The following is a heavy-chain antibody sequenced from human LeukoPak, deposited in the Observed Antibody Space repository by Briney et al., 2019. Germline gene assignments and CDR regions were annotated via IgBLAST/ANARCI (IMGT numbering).Heavy chain of an antibody. CDR2: IYSGGST. J-gene: IGHJ4*02. CDR3: ARVQQYDKFDY. V-gene: IGHV3-66*01. Sequence: GGSLRLSCAASGFTVSSNYMSWVRQAPGKGLEWVSVIYSGGSTYYADSVKGRFTISRDDAKNSLYLQLNSLRAEDTALYYCARVQQYDKFDYWGQGTLVTVSS. D-gene: IGHD3-22*01. CDR1: GFTVSSNY.